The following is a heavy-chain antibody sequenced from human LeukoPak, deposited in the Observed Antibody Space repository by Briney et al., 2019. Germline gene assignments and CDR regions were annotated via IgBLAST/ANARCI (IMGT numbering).Heavy chain of an antibody. V-gene: IGHV4-39*07. Sequence: SETLSLTCTVSGGSISSSSYYWGWIRQPPGKGLEWIGSIYYSGSTYYNPSPKSRVTISVDTSKNQFSLKLSSVTAADTAVYYCARNYFWAFDIWGQGTMVTVSS. CDR3: ARNYFWAFDI. J-gene: IGHJ3*02. D-gene: IGHD3-16*01. CDR1: GGSISSSSYY. CDR2: IYYSGST.